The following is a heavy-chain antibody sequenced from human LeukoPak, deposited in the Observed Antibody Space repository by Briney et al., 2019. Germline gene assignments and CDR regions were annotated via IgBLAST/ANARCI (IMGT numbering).Heavy chain of an antibody. CDR1: GGTFSSYA. D-gene: IGHD4-17*01. J-gene: IGHJ4*02. Sequence: SVKVSCKASGGTFSSYAISWVRQAPGQGLEWMGGIIPIFGTANYAQKFQGRVTITADKSTSTAYMELSSLRSDDTAVYYCAREGRPPLTTVTTFDYWGQGTLVTVSS. V-gene: IGHV1-69*06. CDR2: IIPIFGTA. CDR3: AREGRPPLTTVTTFDY.